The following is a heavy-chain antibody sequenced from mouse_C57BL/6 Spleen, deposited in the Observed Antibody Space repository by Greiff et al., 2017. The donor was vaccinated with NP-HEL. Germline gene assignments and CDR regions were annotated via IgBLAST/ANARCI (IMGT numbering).Heavy chain of an antibody. D-gene: IGHD2-4*01. CDR2: IYPGSGNT. V-gene: IGHV1-76*01. Sequence: VQLQESGAELVRPGASVKLSCKASGYTFTDYYINWVKQRPGQGLEWIARIYPGSGNTYYNEKFKGKATLTAEKSSSTAYMQLSSLTSEDSAVYFCARSDYVYAMDYWGQGTSVTVSS. J-gene: IGHJ4*01. CDR1: GYTFTDYY. CDR3: ARSDYVYAMDY.